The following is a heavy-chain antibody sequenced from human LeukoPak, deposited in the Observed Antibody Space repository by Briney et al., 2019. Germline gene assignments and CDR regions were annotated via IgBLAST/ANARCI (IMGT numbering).Heavy chain of an antibody. CDR3: ARDLNGPSFY. CDR2: IYYSGST. D-gene: IGHD2-8*01. Sequence: SETLSLTCAVSGGSISSSIYYWGWIRQPPGKGLEWIGSIYYSGSTYYNPSLKSRVTISVDTSKNQFSLKLSSVTAADTAVYYCARDLNGPSFYWGQGTLVTVSS. V-gene: IGHV4-39*02. J-gene: IGHJ4*02. CDR1: GGSISSSIYY.